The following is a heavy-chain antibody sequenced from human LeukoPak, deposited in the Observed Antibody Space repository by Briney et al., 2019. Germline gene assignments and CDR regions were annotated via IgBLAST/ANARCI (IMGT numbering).Heavy chain of an antibody. CDR3: ARDGTSYHYGSGSPHYYGMDV. Sequence: GASVKVSCKASGYTFTSYYMHWVRQAPGQGLEWMGIINPSGGSTSYAQKFQGRVTMTRDTSTSTVYMELSSLRSEDTAVYYCARDGTSYHYGSGSPHYYGMDVWGKGTTVTASS. V-gene: IGHV1-46*01. J-gene: IGHJ6*04. D-gene: IGHD3-10*01. CDR1: GYTFTSYY. CDR2: INPSGGST.